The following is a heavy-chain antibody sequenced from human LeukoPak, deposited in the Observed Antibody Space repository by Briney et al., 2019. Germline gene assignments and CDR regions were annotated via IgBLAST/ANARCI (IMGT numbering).Heavy chain of an antibody. Sequence: ASVKVSCKASGYTFTSYGISWVRQAPGQGLEWMGWISAYNGNTNYAQRIQGRVTMTTDTSTSTANMELRSLRSDDTAVYYCAKGDYGDYEGYFDYWGQGTLVTVSS. D-gene: IGHD4-17*01. CDR2: ISAYNGNT. V-gene: IGHV1-18*01. CDR3: AKGDYGDYEGYFDY. CDR1: GYTFTSYG. J-gene: IGHJ4*02.